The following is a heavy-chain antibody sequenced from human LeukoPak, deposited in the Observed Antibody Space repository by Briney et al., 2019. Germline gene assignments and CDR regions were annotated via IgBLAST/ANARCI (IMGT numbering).Heavy chain of an antibody. CDR2: IYSGGST. J-gene: IGHJ6*02. D-gene: IGHD2-2*01. CDR3: ARDRIVVVPAAMPVYYYYGMDV. V-gene: IGHV3-53*01. Sequence: GGSLRLSCAASGFTVSSNYMSWVRQAPGRGLEWVSVIYSGGSTYYADSVKGRFTISRDNSKNTLYLQMNSLRAEDTAVYYCARDRIVVVPAAMPVYYYYGMDVWGQGTTVTVSS. CDR1: GFTVSSNY.